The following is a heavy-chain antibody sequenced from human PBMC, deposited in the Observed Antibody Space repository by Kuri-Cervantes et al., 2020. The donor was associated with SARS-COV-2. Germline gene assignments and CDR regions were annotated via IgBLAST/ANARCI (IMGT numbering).Heavy chain of an antibody. D-gene: IGHD3-10*01. CDR3: SGHGMSYSRDYFDY. CDR1: GFIFSKYA. CDR2: ITGSGNKT. J-gene: IGHJ4*02. Sequence: GGSLRLSCGGSGFIFSKYAMHWVRQAPGKGLEWVPSITGSGNKTYYADSVRGRSSISRDNSKDTLYLQMNSLTAEDTGMYYCSGHGMSYSRDYFDYWGPGTLVTVSS. V-gene: IGHV3-23*01.